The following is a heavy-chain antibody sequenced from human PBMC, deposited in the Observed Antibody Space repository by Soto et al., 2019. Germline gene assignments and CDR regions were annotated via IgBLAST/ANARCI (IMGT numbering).Heavy chain of an antibody. V-gene: IGHV1-46*01. J-gene: IGHJ6*02. CDR3: ARDPRDEGDYYYYGMDV. CDR2: INPSGGST. CDR1: GYTFTSYY. Sequence: QVHLVQSGAEVKKPGASVKVSCKASGYTFTSYYMHWVRQAPGQGLEWMGIINPSGGSTSYAQKFQGRVTMTRDTSTSTVYMELSSLRSEDTAVYYCARDPRDEGDYYYYGMDVWGQGTTVTVSS.